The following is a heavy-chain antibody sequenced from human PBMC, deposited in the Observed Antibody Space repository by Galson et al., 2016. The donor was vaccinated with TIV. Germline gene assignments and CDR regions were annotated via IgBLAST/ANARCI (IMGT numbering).Heavy chain of an antibody. J-gene: IGHJ6*02. V-gene: IGHV3-23*01. CDR1: GSTFSNFA. Sequence: SLRLSCAASGSTFSNFAMSWVRQAPGKGLEWVSIITSSGASADYADSVKGRFTISRDNSNNRLYLQMNSLGARDTAVYYCAKGGATILDAMGVWGQGTTVIVSS. CDR3: AKGGATILDAMGV. D-gene: IGHD3-3*01. CDR2: ITSSGASA.